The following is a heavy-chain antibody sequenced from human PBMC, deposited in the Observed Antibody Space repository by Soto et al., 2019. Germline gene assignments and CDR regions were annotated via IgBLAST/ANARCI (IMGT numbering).Heavy chain of an antibody. D-gene: IGHD3-22*01. CDR2: IWHDGSNK. J-gene: IGHJ4*02. CDR3: ARALSYDSSDNAVEI. CDR1: ALTFSGYD. Sequence: VPLVESGGGVVQPGRSLRLSCAASALTFSGYDMYWVRQAPGKGLEWVAVIWHDGSNKYYADSVKGRFTISRDNSENTLYLHMNSLRAEDTAVYYCARALSYDSSDNAVEIWGQGTLVTVSS. V-gene: IGHV3-33*01.